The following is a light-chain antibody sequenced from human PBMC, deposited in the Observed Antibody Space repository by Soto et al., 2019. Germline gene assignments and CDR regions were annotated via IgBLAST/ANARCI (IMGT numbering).Light chain of an antibody. J-gene: IGLJ2*01. CDR2: DVS. CDR1: SSDVGGYNY. V-gene: IGLV2-14*03. Sequence: QSVLTQPASVSGSPGQSITISCTGTSSDVGGYNYVSWYQQHPGTAPKLMIYDVSNRPSGVSDRFSASKSGNTASLTISGLQAEDEADYYCSSYTSTSAVVFGGGTKVTVL. CDR3: SSYTSTSAVV.